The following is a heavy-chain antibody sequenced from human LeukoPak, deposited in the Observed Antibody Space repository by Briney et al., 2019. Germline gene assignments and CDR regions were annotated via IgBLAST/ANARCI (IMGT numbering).Heavy chain of an antibody. V-gene: IGHV1-2*02. CDR1: GYTFTGYY. CDR2: INPNSGGT. CDR3: ARDPWIQLWTTTGRGNWFDP. D-gene: IGHD5-18*01. J-gene: IGHJ5*02. Sequence: GASVKVSRKASGYTFTGYYMHWVRQAPGQGLEWMGWINPNSGGTNYAQKFQGRVTMTRDTSISTAYMELSRLRSDDTAVYYCARDPWIQLWTTTGRGNWFDPWGQGTLVTVSS.